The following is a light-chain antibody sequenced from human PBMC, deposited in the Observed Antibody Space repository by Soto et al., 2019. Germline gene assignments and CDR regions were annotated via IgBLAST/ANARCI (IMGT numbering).Light chain of an antibody. Sequence: DVVMTQSPLSLPVTLGQPASISCRSSQSLVYSDGKTYLYWFQQRPGQSPRRLIYKVSNRDSGAPVRCSGSGSGTDFTLNMSRVYAEDVGVYYCMQGTLWPLYTFGQGTKLEIK. CDR1: QSLVYSDGKTY. V-gene: IGKV2-30*01. CDR3: MQGTLWPLYT. J-gene: IGKJ2*01. CDR2: KVS.